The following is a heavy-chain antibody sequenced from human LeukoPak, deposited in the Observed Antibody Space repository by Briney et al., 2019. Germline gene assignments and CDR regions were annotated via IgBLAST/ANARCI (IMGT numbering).Heavy chain of an antibody. V-gene: IGHV3-7*01. CDR2: IKQDGSEE. CDR1: GFTFSRYW. Sequence: PGGSLRLSCAVSGFTFSRYWMSWVRQAPGEGPEWVDNIKQDGSEEYYVDSVKGRFTISRDNAMESLYLQMNSLRAEDTAVYYCARGPLGYCSTGSCAFDVWGQGTMVIVSS. D-gene: IGHD2-15*01. J-gene: IGHJ3*01. CDR3: ARGPLGYCSTGSCAFDV.